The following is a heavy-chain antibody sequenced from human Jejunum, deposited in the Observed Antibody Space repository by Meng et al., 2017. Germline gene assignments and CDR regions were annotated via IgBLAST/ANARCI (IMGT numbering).Heavy chain of an antibody. CDR3: AKARGPMIDAYAFDI. J-gene: IGHJ3*02. CDR2: VSGSGGYI. V-gene: IGHV3-23*01. D-gene: IGHD3-22*01. Sequence: GESLNISCAASGFTFSSYALSWVRQAPGKGLEWVSAVSGSGGYIYYADSVKGRFTISRDNSKNTLFLQMNSLRAEDTAVYYCAKARGPMIDAYAFDIWGQGTSVTVSS. CDR1: GFTFSSYA.